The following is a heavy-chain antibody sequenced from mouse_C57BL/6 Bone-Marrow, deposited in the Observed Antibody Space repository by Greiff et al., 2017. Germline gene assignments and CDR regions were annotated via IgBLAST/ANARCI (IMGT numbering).Heavy chain of an antibody. CDR3: ATPNYGSSYGYWYFDV. V-gene: IGHV14-2*01. CDR2: IDPEDGET. Sequence: EVKVVASGAELVKPGASVKLSCTASGFNIKDYYMHWVKQRTEQGLEWIGRIDPEDGETKYAPKFQGKATITADTSSNTAYLQLSSLTSEDTAVYYCATPNYGSSYGYWYFDVWGTGTTVTVSS. J-gene: IGHJ1*03. CDR1: GFNIKDYY. D-gene: IGHD1-1*01.